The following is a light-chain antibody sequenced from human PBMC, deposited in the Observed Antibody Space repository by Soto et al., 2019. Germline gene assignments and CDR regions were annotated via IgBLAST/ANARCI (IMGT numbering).Light chain of an antibody. Sequence: QSALTQPASVSGSPGQSITISCTGTSSDVGGYNYVSWYQQHPGRAPKLMIYDATNRPSGVSNRFAGSKSGNTASLTISGLQAEAEADYYCGSYTSSSTLYVFGTGTKLTVL. CDR1: SSDVGGYNY. CDR2: DAT. CDR3: GSYTSSSTLYV. V-gene: IGLV2-14*01. J-gene: IGLJ1*01.